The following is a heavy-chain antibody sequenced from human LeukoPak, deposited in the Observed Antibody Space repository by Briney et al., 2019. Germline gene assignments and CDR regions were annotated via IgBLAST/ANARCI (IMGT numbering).Heavy chain of an antibody. V-gene: IGHV6-1*01. CDR3: ARSALGGAFDI. CDR1: GDSVSTNSGA. D-gene: IGHD3-3*01. Sequence: SQTLSLTCDISGDSVSTNSGAWSWIRQSPSRGLEWLGRTYYRSRWYNDHAVSVKSRMIVNSDTSENQFSLQLNSVTPEDTAVYYCARSALGGAFDIWGQGTMVTVSP. J-gene: IGHJ3*02. CDR2: TYYRSRWYN.